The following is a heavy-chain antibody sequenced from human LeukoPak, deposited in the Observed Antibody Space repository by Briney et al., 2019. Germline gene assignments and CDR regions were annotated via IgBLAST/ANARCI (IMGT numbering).Heavy chain of an antibody. D-gene: IGHD3-3*01. CDR3: ARGNYDFWSGYSYYFDY. Sequence: GGSLRLSCAASGFTFSDYYMSWIRQAPGKGLEWVSNISSSGSSIYYADSVKGRFTISGDNAKNSLYLQMNSLRAEDTAVYYCARGNYDFWSGYSYYFDYWGQGTLVTVSS. CDR2: ISSSGSSI. CDR1: GFTFSDYY. V-gene: IGHV3-11*04. J-gene: IGHJ4*02.